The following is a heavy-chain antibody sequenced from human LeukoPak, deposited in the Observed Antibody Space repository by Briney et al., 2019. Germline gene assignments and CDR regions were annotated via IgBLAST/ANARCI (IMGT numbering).Heavy chain of an antibody. J-gene: IGHJ4*02. Sequence: GGSLRLSCAASGFTFSSYGMSWVRQAPGKGLEWVSGISGSGDNTYYADSVKGRFTISRDNSKNTLYVQVNSLGTEDTAAHYCAKGSYYDSSGSFYFDYWGQGTLVTVSS. CDR3: AKGSYYDSSGSFYFDY. CDR2: ISGSGDNT. CDR1: GFTFSSYG. V-gene: IGHV3-23*01. D-gene: IGHD3-22*01.